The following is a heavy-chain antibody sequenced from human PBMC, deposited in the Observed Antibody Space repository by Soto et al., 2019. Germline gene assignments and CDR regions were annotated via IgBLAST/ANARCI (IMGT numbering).Heavy chain of an antibody. CDR2: ISGSGGST. CDR3: AKDKAVDGTGYFDY. D-gene: IGHD6-19*01. Sequence: GSLSISCAAYGFTFSSDAMSWVRQAPGKGLEWVSAISGSGGSTYYADSVKVRFTISRDNSKNTLYLQMNSLRAEDTAVYYCAKDKAVDGTGYFDYWGQGTMVTVSS. V-gene: IGHV3-23*01. CDR1: GFTFSSDA. J-gene: IGHJ4*02.